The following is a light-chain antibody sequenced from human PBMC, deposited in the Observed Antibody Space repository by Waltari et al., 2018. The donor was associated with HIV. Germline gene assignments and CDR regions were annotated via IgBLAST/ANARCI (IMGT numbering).Light chain of an antibody. Sequence: QSALPPPASVSGNPGQSSTIPSTRTSRRLAPWYHPHPGKAPKLIVYEVSKRPSGVSDRFSASKSGNTASLTISGLQAEDEADYHCCSYVGVVNSFVLFGGGTKLTVL. CDR1: SRRL. V-gene: IGLV2-23*02. CDR3: CSYVGVVNSFVL. J-gene: IGLJ2*01. CDR2: EVS.